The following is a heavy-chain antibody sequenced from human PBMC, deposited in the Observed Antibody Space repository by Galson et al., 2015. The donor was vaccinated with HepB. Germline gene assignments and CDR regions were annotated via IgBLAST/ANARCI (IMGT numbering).Heavy chain of an antibody. CDR1: GFTFSTYG. CDR3: AKEPVVGGGFDY. D-gene: IGHD3-22*01. Sequence: SLRLSCAVSGFTFSTYGIHWVRQAPGKGLEWVAVISYDANTKSYADSVQGRFTISRDNSKNTLYLQMNSLRAEDTAVYYCAKEPVVGGGFDYWGQGTLVSVSS. J-gene: IGHJ4*02. V-gene: IGHV3-30*18. CDR2: ISYDANTK.